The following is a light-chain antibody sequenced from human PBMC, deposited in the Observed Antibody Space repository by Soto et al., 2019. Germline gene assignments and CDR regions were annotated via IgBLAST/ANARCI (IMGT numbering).Light chain of an antibody. V-gene: IGKV3-15*01. CDR3: QQYSNWPPGP. Sequence: EIVMTQSPATLSVSPGERATLSCRASQSVGSNLAWYQQKPCQAPRLLSYGAATRATGIPARFSGSWSGTEFTVTLSSLQSAEFAVYYCQQYSNWPPGPFGQGTKVEIK. J-gene: IGKJ1*01. CDR2: GAA. CDR1: QSVGSN.